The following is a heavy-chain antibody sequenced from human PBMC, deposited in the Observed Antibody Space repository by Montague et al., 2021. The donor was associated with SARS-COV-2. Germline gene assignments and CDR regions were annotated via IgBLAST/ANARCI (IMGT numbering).Heavy chain of an antibody. D-gene: IGHD3-9*01. CDR3: AHRKPTYYDILTGYYNAFDI. J-gene: IGHJ3*02. V-gene: IGHV2-5*02. CDR2: XXRDDDK. Sequence: PALVKPTQTLTLTRTFSGFSLSTSGVGVGWIRQPPGKALERLALXXRDDDKRYSPSLKSRLTITKDTSKNQVVLTMTNMDPVDTATYYCAHRKPTYYDILTGYYNAFDIWGQGTMVTVSS. CDR1: GFSLSTSGVG.